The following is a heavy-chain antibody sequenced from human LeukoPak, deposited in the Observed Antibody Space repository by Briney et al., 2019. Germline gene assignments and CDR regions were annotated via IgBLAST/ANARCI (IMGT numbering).Heavy chain of an antibody. CDR1: GFTFSRYG. CDR2: MSSDGGDI. J-gene: IGHJ4*02. Sequence: GGSLRLSCATSGFTFSRYGMHWVRQAPGKGLEWLAVMSSDGGDIYYADSVKGRFTISRDNSKNTLYLQMNSLRAEDTAVYYCSKTIAVADPTDYWGQGTLVTVSS. CDR3: SKTIAVADPTDY. D-gene: IGHD6-19*01. V-gene: IGHV3-30*18.